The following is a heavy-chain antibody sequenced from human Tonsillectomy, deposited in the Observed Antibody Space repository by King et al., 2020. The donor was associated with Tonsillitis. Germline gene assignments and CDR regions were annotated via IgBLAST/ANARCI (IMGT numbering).Heavy chain of an antibody. D-gene: IGHD2-15*01. CDR2: IFSNDEK. CDR3: ARIRYCRGGSCYYFDY. CDR1: GFSLSNARMG. Sequence: TLKESGPVLVKPTETLTLTCTVSGFSLSNARMGVSWIRQPPGKALEWLAHIFSNDEKSYSTSLKSRLTITKYTSKSQVVLTMTNMDPVDTATYSCARIRYCRGGSCYYFDYWGQGTLVTVSS. V-gene: IGHV2-26*01. J-gene: IGHJ4*02.